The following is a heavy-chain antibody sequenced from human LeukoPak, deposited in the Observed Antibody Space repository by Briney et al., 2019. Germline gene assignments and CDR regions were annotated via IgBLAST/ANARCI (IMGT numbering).Heavy chain of an antibody. D-gene: IGHD4-17*01. CDR3: AKEDYGDYGFLDY. CDR1: GFTFSSYG. CDR2: IRYDGSNK. Sequence: PGGSLRLSCAASGFTFSSYGMHWVRQAPGKGLEWVAFIRYDGSNKYYADSVKGRFTISRDNSKNTLYLQMNSLRAEDTAVYYCAKEDYGDYGFLDYWGQGTLVTVSS. J-gene: IGHJ4*02. V-gene: IGHV3-30*02.